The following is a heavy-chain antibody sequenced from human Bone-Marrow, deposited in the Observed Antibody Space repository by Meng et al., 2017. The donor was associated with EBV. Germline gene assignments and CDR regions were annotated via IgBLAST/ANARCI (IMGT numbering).Heavy chain of an antibody. CDR1: GGTFRSDA. Sequence: QGPVVQSGAGVKKPGSSVKVSFKTSGGTFRSDAISWVRQAPGQGLEWMGGLIPLSDAPHYAQKFQGRVTITADESTSTHYLDLSGLRAEDTAVYYCASESGRGFTPDYWGQGTLVTVSS. V-gene: IGHV1-69*01. CDR3: ASESGRGFTPDY. J-gene: IGHJ4*02. D-gene: IGHD3-10*01. CDR2: LIPLSDAP.